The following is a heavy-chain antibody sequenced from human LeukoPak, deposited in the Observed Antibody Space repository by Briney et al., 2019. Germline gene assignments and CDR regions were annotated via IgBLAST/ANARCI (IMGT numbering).Heavy chain of an antibody. CDR3: ARQGAWYYDILTGLNAFDI. J-gene: IGHJ3*02. Sequence: SETLSLTCTVSGASISSGGYYWNWIRQPPGKGLEWIGYIYYIRSTSYSPSLKSRVTISVDTSKNQFSLKLSSVTAADTAVYYCARQGAWYYDILTGLNAFDIWGQGTMVTVSS. D-gene: IGHD3-9*01. CDR2: IYYIRST. V-gene: IGHV4-39*01. CDR1: GASISSGGYY.